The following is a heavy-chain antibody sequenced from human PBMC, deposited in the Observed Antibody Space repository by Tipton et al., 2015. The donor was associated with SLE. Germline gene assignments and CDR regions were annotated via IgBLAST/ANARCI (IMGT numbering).Heavy chain of an antibody. V-gene: IGHV4-59*01. J-gene: IGHJ6*02. CDR3: ARESVESYGYAGAPYYHYGLDV. Sequence: TLSLTCTVSGGSISNYFWTWIRQSPGKGLEWIGYISYSGSANYSPALKSRVTMSVDTSKNQFSLKLSSVTAADTAVYYCARESVESYGYAGAPYYHYGLDVWGQGTTVTVSS. CDR2: ISYSGSA. D-gene: IGHD3-16*01. CDR1: GGSISNYF.